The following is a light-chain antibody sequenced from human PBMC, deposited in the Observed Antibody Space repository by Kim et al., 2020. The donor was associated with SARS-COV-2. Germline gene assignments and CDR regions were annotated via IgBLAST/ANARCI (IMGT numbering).Light chain of an antibody. CDR3: QHYDSLPPYT. J-gene: IGKJ2*01. V-gene: IGKV1-33*01. CDR2: DAS. CDR1: QDISNY. Sequence: ASVGDRVTITCQASQDISNYLNWDQQKPGKAPKLLIYDASNLKTGVPSRFSGSGSGTDFTFTISSLQPEDIATYYCQHYDSLPPYTFGQGTKLEI.